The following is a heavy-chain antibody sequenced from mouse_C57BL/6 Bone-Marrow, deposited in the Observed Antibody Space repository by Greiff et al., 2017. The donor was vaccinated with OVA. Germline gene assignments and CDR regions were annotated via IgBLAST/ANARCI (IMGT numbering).Heavy chain of an antibody. CDR1: GFSLTSYG. V-gene: IGHV2-5*01. CDR3: AVYYGSSPHWYFDV. Sequence: VQLQQSGPGLVQPSQSLSITCTVSGFSLTSYGVHWVRQSPGKGLEWLGVIWRGGSTDYNAAFMSRLSITKDNSKSQVFFKMNSLQADDTAIYYCAVYYGSSPHWYFDVWGTGTTVTVSS. J-gene: IGHJ1*03. CDR2: IWRGGST. D-gene: IGHD1-1*01.